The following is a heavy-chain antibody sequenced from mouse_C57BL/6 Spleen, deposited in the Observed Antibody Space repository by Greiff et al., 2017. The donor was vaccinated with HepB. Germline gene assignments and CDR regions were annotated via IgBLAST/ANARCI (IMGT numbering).Heavy chain of an antibody. V-gene: IGHV1-19*01. J-gene: IGHJ2*01. CDR2: INPYNGGT. CDR3: ARRGYSLYYFDY. CDR1: GYTFTDYY. Sequence: VQLQQSGPVLVKPGASVKMSCKASGYTFTDYYMNWVKQSHGKSLEWIGVINPYNGGTSYNQKFKGKATLTVDKSSSTAYMELNSLTSEDSAVYYCARRGYSLYYFDYWGQGTTLTVSS. D-gene: IGHD2-12*01.